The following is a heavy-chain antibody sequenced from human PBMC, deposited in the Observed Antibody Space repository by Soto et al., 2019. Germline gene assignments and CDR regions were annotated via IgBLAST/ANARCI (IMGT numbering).Heavy chain of an antibody. CDR3: AKNWNWGSLVH. V-gene: IGHV4-59*08. J-gene: IGHJ4*02. CDR1: GGSISSYY. Sequence: PSETLSLTCTVSGGSISSYYWNWIRQPPGKGLEWIGYIHYSGTTNYNPSLKSRVTISVDTPKNQFSLKLSSVTAADTAVYYCAKNWNWGSLVHWGQGTLVTVSS. D-gene: IGHD7-27*01. CDR2: IHYSGTT.